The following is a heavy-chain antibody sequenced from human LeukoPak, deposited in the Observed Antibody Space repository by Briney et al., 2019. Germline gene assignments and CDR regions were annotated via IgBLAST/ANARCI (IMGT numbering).Heavy chain of an antibody. J-gene: IGHJ6*02. D-gene: IGHD4-11*01. Sequence: RPGGSLRLSCAASGFTISSDAMSWVRQAPGKGLEWVSGISGSGGSTNYADSVKGRFTISRDNSKNTLYLQMNSLRAEDTAVYYCADGVTTNRYYYDMDVWGQGTTVTVSS. CDR3: ADGVTTNRYYYDMDV. V-gene: IGHV3-23*01. CDR2: ISGSGGST. CDR1: GFTISSDA.